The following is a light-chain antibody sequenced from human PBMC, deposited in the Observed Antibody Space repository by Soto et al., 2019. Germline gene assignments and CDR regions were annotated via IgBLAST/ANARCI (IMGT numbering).Light chain of an antibody. CDR2: DVS. V-gene: IGLV2-14*01. CDR3: SSYTSSSTPLV. Sequence: QSVLPQAASVSRSPGPPITISCTGTSSDVGGYNYVSWYQQHPGKAPKLMIYDVSNRPSGVSNRFSGSKSGNTASLTISGLQAEDEADYYCSSYTSSSTPLVFGTGTKVPV. CDR1: SSDVGGYNY. J-gene: IGLJ1*01.